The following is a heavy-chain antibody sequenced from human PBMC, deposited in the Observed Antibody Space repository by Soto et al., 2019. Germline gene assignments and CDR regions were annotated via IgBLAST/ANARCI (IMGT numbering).Heavy chain of an antibody. V-gene: IGHV4-34*01. D-gene: IGHD3-9*01. CDR1: GGSFSGYY. CDR3: ARGPPWFQLGPYYYYYYMDV. Sequence: SETLSLTCAVYGGSFSGYYWSWIRQPPGKGLEWIGEINHSGSTNYNPSLKSRVTISVDTSKNQFSLKLSSVTAADTAVYYCARGPPWFQLGPYYYYYYMDVWGKGTTVTVSS. CDR2: INHSGST. J-gene: IGHJ6*03.